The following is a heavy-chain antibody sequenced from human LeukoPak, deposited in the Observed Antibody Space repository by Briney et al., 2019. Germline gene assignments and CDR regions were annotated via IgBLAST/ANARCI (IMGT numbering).Heavy chain of an antibody. CDR2: IEFDGSEK. J-gene: IGHJ4*02. CDR1: GFTFSHYG. Sequence: PGGSLRLSCAASGFTFSHYGMHWVRQAPGKGLEWVAFIEFDGSEKYSADSVKGQFTISRDNSKNTLYLQMNSLRPEDTALYYCANHITVHCSRSSCSDYWGQGTLVTVSS. D-gene: IGHD2-2*01. V-gene: IGHV3-30*02. CDR3: ANHITVHCSRSSCSDY.